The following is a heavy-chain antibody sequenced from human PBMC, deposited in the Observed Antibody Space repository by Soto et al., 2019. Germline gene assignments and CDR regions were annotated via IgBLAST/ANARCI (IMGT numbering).Heavy chain of an antibody. J-gene: IGHJ6*01. V-gene: IGHV3-30*18. CDR2: ISYDGSNK. CDR3: AKDWVYSSSWFPYYYYGMDV. CDR1: GFTFSSYG. Sequence: QVQLVESGGGVVQPGRSLRLSCAASGFTFSSYGMHWVRQAPGKGLEWVAVISYDGSNKYYADSVKGRFTISRDNSKNTLYLQMNSLRAEDTAVYYCAKDWVYSSSWFPYYYYGMDVW. D-gene: IGHD6-13*01.